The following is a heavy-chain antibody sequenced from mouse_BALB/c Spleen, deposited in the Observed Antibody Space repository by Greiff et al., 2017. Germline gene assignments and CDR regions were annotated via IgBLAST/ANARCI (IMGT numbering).Heavy chain of an antibody. D-gene: IGHD3-1*01. CDR3: ARDSGAMDY. CDR1: GYSITSGYS. V-gene: IGHV3-6*02. CDR2: ISYDGSN. J-gene: IGHJ4*01. Sequence: VQLKESGPDLVKPSQSLSLTCTVTGYSITSGYSWNWIRQFPGNKLEWMGYISYDGSNNYNPSLKNRISITRDTSKNQFFLKLNSVTTEDTATYYCARDSGAMDYWGQGTSVTVSS.